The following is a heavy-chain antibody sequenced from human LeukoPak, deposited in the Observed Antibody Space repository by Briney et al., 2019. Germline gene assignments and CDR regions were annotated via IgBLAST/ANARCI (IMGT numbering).Heavy chain of an antibody. CDR1: GYTSTGYY. CDR3: ARRARWTDSDAFDI. J-gene: IGHJ3*02. V-gene: IGHV1-2*02. D-gene: IGHD3/OR15-3a*01. Sequence: ASVKVSCKASGYTSTGYYMHWVRQAPGQGLEWMGWINPNSGGTNYAQKFQGRVTMTRDTSISTAYMELSSLRSEDTAVYYCARRARWTDSDAFDIWGQGTMVTVSS. CDR2: INPNSGGT.